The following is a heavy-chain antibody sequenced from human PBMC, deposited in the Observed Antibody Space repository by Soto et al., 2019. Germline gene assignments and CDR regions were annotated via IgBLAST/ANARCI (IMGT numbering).Heavy chain of an antibody. CDR1: GFTFSSYA. CDR2: ISGSGGST. J-gene: IGHJ6*02. Sequence: GSLRLSCAASGFTFSSYAMSWVRQAPGKGLEWVSAISGSGGSTYYADSVKGRFTISRDNSKNTLYLQMNSLRAEDTAVYYCAKDWHNYYYYGMDVWGQGTTVTVSS. V-gene: IGHV3-23*01. CDR3: AKDWHNYYYYGMDV.